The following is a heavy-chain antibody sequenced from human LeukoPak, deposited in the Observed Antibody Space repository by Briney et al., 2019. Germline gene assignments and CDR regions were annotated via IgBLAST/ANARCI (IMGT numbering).Heavy chain of an antibody. D-gene: IGHD5-18*01. J-gene: IGHJ4*02. CDR3: ARDCERGYSHGLC. V-gene: IGHV3-30*04. CDR2: ISYDGSNK. CDR1: GFTFSSYA. Sequence: GGSLRLSCAASGFTFSSYAMHWVRQAPGKGLEWVAVISYDGSNKYYADSVKGRFTISRDNSKNTLYLQMNSLRAEDTAVYYCARDCERGYSHGLCWGQGTLVTVSS.